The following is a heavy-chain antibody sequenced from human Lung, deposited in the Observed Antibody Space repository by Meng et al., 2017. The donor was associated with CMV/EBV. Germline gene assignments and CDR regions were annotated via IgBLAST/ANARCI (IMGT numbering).Heavy chain of an antibody. J-gene: IGHJ4*02. CDR1: GGSMSSTNW. V-gene: IGHV4-4*02. Sequence: QARLPEAGPGRGKPSGTLSLTCAVSGGSMSSTNWWSWVRQPPGKGLEWIGEIYHSGSTNYNPSLKSRVSISVDKSKNQFSLKLSSVTAADTAVYYCARADKVRFDYWGQGTLVTVSS. CDR3: ARADKVRFDY. CDR2: IYHSGST.